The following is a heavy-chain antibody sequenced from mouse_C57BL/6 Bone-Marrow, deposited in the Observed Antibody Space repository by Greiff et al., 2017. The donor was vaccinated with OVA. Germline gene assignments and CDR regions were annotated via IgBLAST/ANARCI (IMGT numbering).Heavy chain of an antibody. Sequence: QVQLQQPGAELVRPGSSVKLSCKASGYTFTSYWMHWVKQRPIQGLEWIGNIDPSDSDTHYNQKFKDKATVTVAKSSSTAYMQLSSLTSEDSAVYYCAFITTVVARYFDVWGTGTTVTVSS. J-gene: IGHJ1*03. CDR3: AFITTVVARYFDV. V-gene: IGHV1-52*01. D-gene: IGHD1-1*01. CDR2: IDPSDSDT. CDR1: GYTFTSYW.